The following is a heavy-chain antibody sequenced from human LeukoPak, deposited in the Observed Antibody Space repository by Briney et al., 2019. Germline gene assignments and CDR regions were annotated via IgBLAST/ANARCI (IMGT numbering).Heavy chain of an antibody. Sequence: GGSLRLSCAASGFTFSSYGMHWVRQAPGKGLEWVAVIWYDGSNKYYADSVKGRFTISRDNSKNTLYLQMNSLRAEDTAVYYCARGDGFWSGSQEPTLDYWGQGTLVTVSS. J-gene: IGHJ4*02. V-gene: IGHV3-33*01. CDR2: IWYDGSNK. D-gene: IGHD3-3*01. CDR3: ARGDGFWSGSQEPTLDY. CDR1: GFTFSSYG.